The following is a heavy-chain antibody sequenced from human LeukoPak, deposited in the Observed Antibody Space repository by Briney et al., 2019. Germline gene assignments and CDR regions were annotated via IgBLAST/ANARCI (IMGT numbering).Heavy chain of an antibody. CDR3: ARGGVVPAATDFDY. D-gene: IGHD2-2*01. CDR2: INHSGST. J-gene: IGHJ4*02. CDR1: GGSFSGYY. V-gene: IGHV4-34*01. Sequence: SETLSLTCAVYGGSFSGYYWSWVRQPPGKGLEWIGEINHSGSTNYNPSLKSRVTISVDTSKNQSSLKLSSVTAADTAVYYCARGGVVPAATDFDYWGQGTLVTVSS.